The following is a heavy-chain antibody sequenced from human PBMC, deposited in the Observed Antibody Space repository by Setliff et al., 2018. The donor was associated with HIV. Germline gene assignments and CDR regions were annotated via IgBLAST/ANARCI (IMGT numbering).Heavy chain of an antibody. J-gene: IGHJ4*02. V-gene: IGHV5-51*01. CDR1: GYKFTDYW. CDR2: IYGDGSDP. Sequence: PGESLKIPCKGFGYKFTDYWVGWVRQMPGEGLEWMGVIYGDGSDPRYSPSFQGQVTISADKSISTAYLQWSSLKASDTAMYYCARPSYSGYDYSFDYWGQGTLVTVSS. CDR3: ARPSYSGYDYSFDY. D-gene: IGHD5-12*01.